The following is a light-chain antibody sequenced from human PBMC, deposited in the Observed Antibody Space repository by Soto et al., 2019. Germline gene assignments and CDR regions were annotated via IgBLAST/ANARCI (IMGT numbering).Light chain of an antibody. V-gene: IGLV7-46*01. CDR1: TGAVTSGHY. J-gene: IGLJ2*01. Sequence: QAVVTQEPSLTVSPGGTVTLTCGSSTGAVTSGHYPYWFQQKPGQAPRTLIYDTSNKHSWTPARFSGSLLGGKAALTLSGAQPEDEAEYYCLLSDSGARPVLGGGTKVTVL. CDR2: DTS. CDR3: LLSDSGARPV.